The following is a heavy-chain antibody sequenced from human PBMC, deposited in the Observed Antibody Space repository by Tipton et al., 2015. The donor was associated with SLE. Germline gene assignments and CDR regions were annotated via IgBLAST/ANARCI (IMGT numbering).Heavy chain of an antibody. CDR1: GYTFTSYY. Sequence: QLVQSGAEVKKPGASVKVSCKASGYTFTSYYMHWVRQAPGQGLEWMGWINPDSGGTNYAQKFQGRVTMTRDTSISTAYMELSRLRSDDTAVYYCARGPGLDYDILTGYSPWGQGTLVTVSS. V-gene: IGHV1-2*02. CDR3: ARGPGLDYDILTGYSP. D-gene: IGHD3-9*01. CDR2: INPDSGGT. J-gene: IGHJ5*02.